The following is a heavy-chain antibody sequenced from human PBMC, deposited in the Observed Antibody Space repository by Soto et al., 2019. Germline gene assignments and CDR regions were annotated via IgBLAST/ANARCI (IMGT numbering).Heavy chain of an antibody. CDR1: VGSISSGGYY. J-gene: IGHJ6*02. CDR2: IYYSGST. Sequence: TLSLTCTVSVGSISSGGYYWSWIRQHPGKGLEWIGYIYYSGSTYYNPSLKSRVTISVDTSKNQFSLKLSSVTAADTAVYYCARDHKGMVRAPGFGMDVWGQGTTVTVSS. D-gene: IGHD3-10*01. V-gene: IGHV4-31*03. CDR3: ARDHKGMVRAPGFGMDV.